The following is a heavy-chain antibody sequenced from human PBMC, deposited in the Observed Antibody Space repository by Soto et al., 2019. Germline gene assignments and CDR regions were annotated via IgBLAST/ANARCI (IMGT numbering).Heavy chain of an antibody. J-gene: IGHJ6*02. D-gene: IGHD3-3*02. V-gene: IGHV1-69*11. CDR2: LIPILPTP. CDR3: ARDKDRQQLGGNYYYGIDV. Sequence: QVQLVQSGAEVKKPGSSVTVSCKASGGTFGNSAISWVRQAPGQGLEWMGGLIPILPTPDYAQKFQGRVPTTADESTTTAYMVLTSLRSEDTAVYYCARDKDRQQLGGNYYYGIDVWGQGTTVTVSS. CDR1: GGTFGNSA.